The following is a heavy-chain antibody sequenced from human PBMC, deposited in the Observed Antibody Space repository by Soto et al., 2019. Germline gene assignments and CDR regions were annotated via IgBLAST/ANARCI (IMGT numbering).Heavy chain of an antibody. CDR2: ISYDGSNK. V-gene: IGHV3-30*18. CDR1: GFTFSSYG. Sequence: QVQLVESGGGVVQPGRSLRLSCAASGFTFSSYGMHWVRQAPGKGLEWVAVISYDGSNKYYADSVKGRFTISRDNSKNTLYLQMNSLRAEDTAVYSCAKDQARLKWLALDYWGQGTLVTVSS. J-gene: IGHJ4*02. D-gene: IGHD6-19*01. CDR3: AKDQARLKWLALDY.